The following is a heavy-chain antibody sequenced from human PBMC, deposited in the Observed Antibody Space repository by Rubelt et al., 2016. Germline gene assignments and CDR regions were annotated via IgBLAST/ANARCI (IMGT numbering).Heavy chain of an antibody. J-gene: IGHJ4*02. V-gene: IGHV3-33*03. Sequence: QVQLVESGGGVVQPGRSLRLSCAASGFTFSSYGMHWVRQAPGKGLEWVAVIWYDGSNKYYADSVKGRFTISRDNAKNSLYLQMNSLRAEDTAVYYCAMGGGKKGGSGSPPVQWGQGTLVTVSS. D-gene: IGHD3-10*01. CDR2: IWYDGSNK. CDR1: GFTFSSYG. CDR3: AMGGGKKGGSGSPPVQ.